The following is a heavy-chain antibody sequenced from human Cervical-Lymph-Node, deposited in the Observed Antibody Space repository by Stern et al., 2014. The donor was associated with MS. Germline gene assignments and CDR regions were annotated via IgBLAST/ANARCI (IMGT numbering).Heavy chain of an antibody. CDR1: GGTFISSYA. V-gene: IGHV1-69*09. D-gene: IGHD2-15*01. CDR3: ARGVVSNRAAATLHNLFDP. Sequence: VQLVESGAEVKKPGSSVNVSCKASGGTFISSYAITWMRQAPGQGLEWMGRIIPILGLPNYPQKFQGRVTLTADTSTSTTYMELSSLRSEDTAVYYCARGVVSNRAAATLHNLFDPWGQGTLVTVSS. CDR2: IIPILGLP. J-gene: IGHJ5*02.